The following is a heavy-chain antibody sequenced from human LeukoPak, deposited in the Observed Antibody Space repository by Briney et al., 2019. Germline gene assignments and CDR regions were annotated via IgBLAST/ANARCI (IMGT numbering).Heavy chain of an antibody. CDR1: GFTFSSYA. CDR2: ISGSAVVT. CDR3: AKDRGYGSGSYPGVYYFDY. D-gene: IGHD3-10*01. Sequence: GGSLRLSCAGSGFTFSSYAMSWVRQAPGKGLEWVSAISGSAVVTYYADSVKDRFTISRDSSKNTLYLQMNSLRAEDTAVYYCAKDRGYGSGSYPGVYYFDYWGQGTLVTVSS. J-gene: IGHJ4*02. V-gene: IGHV3-23*01.